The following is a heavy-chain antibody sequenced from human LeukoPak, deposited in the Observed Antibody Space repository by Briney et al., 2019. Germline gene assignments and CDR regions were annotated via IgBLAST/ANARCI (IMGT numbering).Heavy chain of an antibody. Sequence: GASVKVSCKASGYTFTSYDINWVRQATGQGLEWMGWMNPNSGNTGYAQKFQGRVTMTRNTSISTAHMELSSLRSEDTAVYYCAREGQRWLQFPFSYWGQGTLVTVSS. D-gene: IGHD5-24*01. CDR3: AREGQRWLQFPFSY. V-gene: IGHV1-8*01. J-gene: IGHJ4*02. CDR1: GYTFTSYD. CDR2: MNPNSGNT.